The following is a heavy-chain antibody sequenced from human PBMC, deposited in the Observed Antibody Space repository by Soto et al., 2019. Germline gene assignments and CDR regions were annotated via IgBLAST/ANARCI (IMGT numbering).Heavy chain of an antibody. D-gene: IGHD3-22*01. CDR2: IYYSGST. J-gene: IGHJ4*02. CDR3: ARGGSYDSSGYYNFDS. Sequence: SETLSLTCTVSGGSISSSYYWSWIRQPPGKGLEWIGYIYYSGSTNYNPSLKSRVTISVDTSKNQFSLKLNSVTAADSAVYYCARGGSYDSSGYYNFDSWGQGTLVTVSS. CDR1: GGSISSSYY. V-gene: IGHV4-59*08.